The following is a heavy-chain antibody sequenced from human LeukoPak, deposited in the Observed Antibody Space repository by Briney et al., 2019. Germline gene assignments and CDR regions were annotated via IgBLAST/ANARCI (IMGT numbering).Heavy chain of an antibody. V-gene: IGHV3-23*01. CDR3: AKVSRSVYYYDSSGYYLSPQEDY. CDR1: GFTFSSYA. CDR2: ISGSGGST. Sequence: GGSLRLSCAASGFTFSSYAMSWVRQAPGKGLEWVSAISGSGGSTYYADSVKGRFTISRDNSKNTLYLQMNSLRAEDTAVYYCAKVSRSVYYYDSSGYYLSPQEDYWGQGTLVTVSS. D-gene: IGHD3-22*01. J-gene: IGHJ4*02.